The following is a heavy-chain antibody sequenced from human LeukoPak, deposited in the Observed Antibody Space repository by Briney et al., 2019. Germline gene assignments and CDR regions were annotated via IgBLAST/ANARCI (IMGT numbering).Heavy chain of an antibody. V-gene: IGHV1-2*02. Sequence: ASVKVSCKASGYTFTGYYMHWVRQAPGQGLEWMGSINPNSGGTNYAQKFQGRVTMTRDTSISTAYMELSRLRSDDTAVYYCARDCSSTSCYHYYYMDVWGKGTPVTVSS. J-gene: IGHJ6*03. CDR1: GYTFTGYY. D-gene: IGHD2-2*01. CDR2: INPNSGGT. CDR3: ARDCSSTSCYHYYYMDV.